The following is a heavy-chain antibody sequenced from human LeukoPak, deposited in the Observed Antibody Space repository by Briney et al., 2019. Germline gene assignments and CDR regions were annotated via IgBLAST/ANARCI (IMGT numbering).Heavy chain of an antibody. D-gene: IGHD3-22*01. Sequence: SETLSLTCTVSGDSVSNDFYWGWIRQTPGKGLEWIGIISQSGTTYYNPSLKSRVTISVDTSKNQFSLRLSSVTGADTAVYYCARGPYYYDSSGNFDYWGQGTLVTVSS. J-gene: IGHJ4*02. CDR3: ARGPYYYDSSGNFDY. CDR2: ISQSGTT. CDR1: GDSVSNDFY. V-gene: IGHV4-38-2*02.